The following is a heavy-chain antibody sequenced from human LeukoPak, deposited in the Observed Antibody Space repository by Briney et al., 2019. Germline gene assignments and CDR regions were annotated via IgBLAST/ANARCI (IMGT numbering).Heavy chain of an antibody. V-gene: IGHV7-4-1*02. CDR3: ARDPPPSYYDSSGYALIYYYGMDV. D-gene: IGHD3-22*01. CDR2: INTNTGNP. Sequence: ASVKVSRKASGYSFTSRAMNWVRQAPGRGLEWMGRINTNTGNPTYAQGFTGRFVFSLDTSVSTAYLQISSLKAEDTAVYYCARDPPPSYYDSSGYALIYYYGMDVWGQGTTVTVSS. J-gene: IGHJ6*02. CDR1: GYSFTSRA.